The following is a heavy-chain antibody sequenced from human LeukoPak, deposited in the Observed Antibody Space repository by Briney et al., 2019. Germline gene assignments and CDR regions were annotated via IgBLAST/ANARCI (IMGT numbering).Heavy chain of an antibody. D-gene: IGHD2-21*02. CDR2: ISGSGGSL. Sequence: GGSLRLSCAASGFNFNKYVMSWVRQAPGKGLEWVSGISGSGGSLHYEDSVRGRFVISRDNSKNTVYLQMNSLRVEDTAVYYCAKDVPGIVVVTSDAFDIWGQGTMVTVSS. CDR1: GFNFNKYV. V-gene: IGHV3-23*01. J-gene: IGHJ3*02. CDR3: AKDVPGIVVVTSDAFDI.